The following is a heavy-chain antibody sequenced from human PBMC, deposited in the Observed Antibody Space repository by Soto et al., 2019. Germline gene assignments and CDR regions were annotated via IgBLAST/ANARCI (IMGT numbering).Heavy chain of an antibody. V-gene: IGHV3-23*01. CDR2: ISGSGGST. J-gene: IGHJ4*02. CDR3: AKVERWLQLRYFDY. D-gene: IGHD5-12*01. CDR1: GFTFSSYA. Sequence: VGSLRLSCAASGFTFSSYAMSWVRQAPGKGPEWVSAISGSGGSTYYADSVKGRFTISRDNSKNTLYLQMNSLRAEDTAVYYCAKVERWLQLRYFDYWGQGTLVTVSS.